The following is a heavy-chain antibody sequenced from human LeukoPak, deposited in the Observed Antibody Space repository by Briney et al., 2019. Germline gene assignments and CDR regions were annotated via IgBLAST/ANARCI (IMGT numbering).Heavy chain of an antibody. CDR2: ISSRSSYI. Sequence: GGSLRLSCAASGFTFSSYSMNWVRQAPGKGLEWVSSISSRSSYIYYADSVKGRFTISRDNAKNSLYLQMNSLRAEDTAVYYCARANRHYDRIYYMDVWGKGTTVTVSS. V-gene: IGHV3-21*01. J-gene: IGHJ6*03. CDR3: ARANRHYDRIYYMDV. CDR1: GFTFSSYS. D-gene: IGHD3-3*01.